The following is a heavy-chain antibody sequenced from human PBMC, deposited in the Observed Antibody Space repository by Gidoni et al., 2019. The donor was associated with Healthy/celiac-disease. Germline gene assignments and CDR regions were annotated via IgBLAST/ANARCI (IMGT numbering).Heavy chain of an antibody. J-gene: IGHJ4*02. CDR2: IDLDDDK. CDR1: GFSLSTSGMC. CDR3: ARTTRGYYDSSGYYEFDY. D-gene: IGHD3-22*01. Sequence: QVTLRESGPALVKPTQTLTLTCTFSGFSLSTSGMCVSWIRQPPGKALEWLALIDLDDDKYYSTSLKTRLTISKDTSKNQVVLTMTNMDPVYTATYYCARTTRGYYDSSGYYEFDYWGQGTLVTVSS. V-gene: IGHV2-70*01.